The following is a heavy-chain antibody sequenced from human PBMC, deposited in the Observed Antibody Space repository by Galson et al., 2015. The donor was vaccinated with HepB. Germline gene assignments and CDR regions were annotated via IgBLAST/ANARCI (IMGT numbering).Heavy chain of an antibody. Sequence: SLRLSCAASGFTFTRYAIHWVRQAPGKGLEWVAFISYDGSNKFYGEFMKGRFTISRDNSKNTVYVQMNRLKPEDTAVYYCARDMGKVTPNYFDYWGQGTLVTVSS. J-gene: IGHJ4*02. CDR1: GFTFTRYA. CDR3: ARDMGKVTPNYFDY. D-gene: IGHD2-21*02. CDR2: ISYDGSNK. V-gene: IGHV3-30-3*01.